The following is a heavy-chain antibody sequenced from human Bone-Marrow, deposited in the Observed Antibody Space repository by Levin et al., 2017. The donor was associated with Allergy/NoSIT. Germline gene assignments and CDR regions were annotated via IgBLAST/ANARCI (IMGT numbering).Heavy chain of an antibody. J-gene: IGHJ3*02. CDR2: ISGNGAGT. D-gene: IGHD2-2*01. CDR3: TRGDTSWPDDAFDI. CDR1: GFTFSNYA. V-gene: IGHV3-23*01. Sequence: PGGSLRLSCAASGFTFSNYAMGWVRQAPGEGLEWVSAISGNGAGTYYADPVKGRSTISRDNSKNTMSLQMNSLRVEDTALYYCTRGDTSWPDDAFDIWGQGTMVIVTS.